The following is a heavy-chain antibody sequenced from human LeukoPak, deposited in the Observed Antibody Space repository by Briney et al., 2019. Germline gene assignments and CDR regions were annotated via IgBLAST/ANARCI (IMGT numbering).Heavy chain of an antibody. CDR1: GFTFSSYA. D-gene: IGHD1-26*01. CDR2: ISGSGDST. J-gene: IGHJ5*02. CDR3: GRSGRYRPSDL. V-gene: IGHV3-23*01. Sequence: PGGSLRLSCAASGFTFSSYAMSWVRQAPGKGLEWVSAISGSGDSTYYGDSVKGRFTISRDNSKNTLYLQMNSLRAEDTAVYYCGRSGRYRPSDLWGQGTLVTVSS.